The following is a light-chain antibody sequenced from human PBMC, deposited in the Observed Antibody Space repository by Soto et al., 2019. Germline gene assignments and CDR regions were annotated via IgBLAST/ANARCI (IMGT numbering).Light chain of an antibody. CDR2: EAS. V-gene: IGKV1-5*03. J-gene: IGKJ2*01. CDR3: HQYNYSFPYT. Sequence: DIQMTQSPSTLSASVGDRVTLTCRASQSISRWLSWYQQKPGTAPKLLIYEASTLESGVPSRFSGSRSGTEFTLTVSSLQPDDFATYYCHQYNYSFPYTFGQGTKLEIK. CDR1: QSISRW.